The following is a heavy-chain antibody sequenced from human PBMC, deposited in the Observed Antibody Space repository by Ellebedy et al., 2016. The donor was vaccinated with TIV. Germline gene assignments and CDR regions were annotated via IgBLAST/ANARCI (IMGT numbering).Heavy chain of an antibody. J-gene: IGHJ4*02. V-gene: IGHV3-74*01. Sequence: PGGSLRLSCAASGFTFSSYAMSRVRQAPGKGLVWVSRINSDGSSTTYADSVKGRFTISRDNAKNTLYLQMNSLRDEDTAVYYCARAPYSNHLDYWGQGTLVTVSS. CDR1: GFTFSSYA. CDR3: ARAPYSNHLDY. CDR2: INSDGSST. D-gene: IGHD4-11*01.